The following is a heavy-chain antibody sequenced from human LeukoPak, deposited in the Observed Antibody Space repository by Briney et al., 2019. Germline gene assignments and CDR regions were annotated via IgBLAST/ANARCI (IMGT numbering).Heavy chain of an antibody. D-gene: IGHD3-22*01. CDR1: GFTFSSYR. CDR3: ARVGDDYYDSSGYYQVLYYFDY. V-gene: IGHV3-7*03. Sequence: PGGSLRLSCAASGFTFSSYRMSWVRQAPGKGLEWVANIKQDGSEKYYVDSVKGRFTISRDNAKNSLYLQMNSLRAEDTAVYYCARVGDDYYDSSGYYQVLYYFDYWGQGTLVTVSS. J-gene: IGHJ4*02. CDR2: IKQDGSEK.